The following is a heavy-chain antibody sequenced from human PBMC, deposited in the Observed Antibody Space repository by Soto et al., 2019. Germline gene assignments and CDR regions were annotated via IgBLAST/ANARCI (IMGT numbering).Heavy chain of an antibody. V-gene: IGHV4-34*01. CDR1: GGSFSGYY. CDR3: ARGRGDGYNQPWFFDL. Sequence: QVHLQQWGAGLLKPSETLSLTCAVYGGSFSGYYWSWIRQPPGKGLEWIGEINHSGSTNYNPSLKSRVSISGGTSNNQFSLKLTSVTAADTAVYYCARGRGDGYNQPWFFDLWGRGALVTVSS. J-gene: IGHJ2*01. CDR2: INHSGST. D-gene: IGHD3-10*01.